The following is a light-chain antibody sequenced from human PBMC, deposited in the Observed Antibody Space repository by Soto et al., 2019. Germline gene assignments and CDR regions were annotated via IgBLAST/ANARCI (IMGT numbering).Light chain of an antibody. CDR1: SSDFGIYNS. CDR3: SSDTSSSSYV. Sequence: QSALTQPASVSGSPGQSITLLCTGTSSDFGIYNSVSWYQQHPGKAPKLMIHDVTNRPSGVSDRFSGSESGNTASLTISGLQSEDEADYYCSSDTSSSSYVFGTGIKLTVL. V-gene: IGLV2-14*01. J-gene: IGLJ1*01. CDR2: DVT.